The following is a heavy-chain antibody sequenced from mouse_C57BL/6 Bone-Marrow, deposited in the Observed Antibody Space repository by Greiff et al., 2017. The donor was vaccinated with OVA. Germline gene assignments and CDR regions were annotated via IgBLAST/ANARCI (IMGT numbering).Heavy chain of an antibody. J-gene: IGHJ3*01. CDR2: INPSSGYT. D-gene: IGHD2-1*01. CDR1: GYTFTSYT. Sequence: QVQLQQSGAELARPGASVKMSCKASGYTFTSYTMHWVKQRPGQGPEWIGYINPSSGYTKYNQKFKDKATLTADKSSSTAYMQLSSLTSEDSAVYYCAREDGNWFAYWGQGTLVTVSA. V-gene: IGHV1-4*01. CDR3: AREDGNWFAY.